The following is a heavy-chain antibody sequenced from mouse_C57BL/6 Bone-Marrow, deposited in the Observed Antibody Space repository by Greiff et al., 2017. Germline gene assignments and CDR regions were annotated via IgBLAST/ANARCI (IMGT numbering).Heavy chain of an antibody. V-gene: IGHV1-85*01. Sequence: QVQLKQSGPELVKPGASVKLSCKASGYTFTSYDINWVKQRPGQGLEWIGWIYPRDGSTKYNEKFKGKATLTVDTSSSTAYMELHSLTSEDSAVYFCARRDYDYDEAWFAYGGQGTLVTVSA. D-gene: IGHD2-4*01. CDR1: GYTFTSYD. J-gene: IGHJ3*01. CDR3: ARRDYDYDEAWFAY. CDR2: IYPRDGST.